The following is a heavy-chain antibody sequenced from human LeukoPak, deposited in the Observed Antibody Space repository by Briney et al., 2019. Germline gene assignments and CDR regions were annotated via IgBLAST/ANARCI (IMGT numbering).Heavy chain of an antibody. J-gene: IGHJ4*02. CDR2: ISGSGGST. CDR3: AKDMTYYYDSSGYY. D-gene: IGHD3-22*01. CDR1: GFTFSSYA. V-gene: IGHV3-23*01. Sequence: PGGSLRLSCAASGFTFSSYAMSWVRQAPGKGLEWVSAISGSGGSTYYADSVKGRFTISRDNSKNTLYLRMNSLRAEDTAVYYCAKDMTYYYDSSGYYWGQGTLVTVSS.